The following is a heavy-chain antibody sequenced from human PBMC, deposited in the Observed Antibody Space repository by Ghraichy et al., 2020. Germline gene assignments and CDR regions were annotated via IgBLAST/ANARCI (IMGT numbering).Heavy chain of an antibody. Sequence: SETLSLTCTVSGGSISSSSYYWGWIRQPPGKGLEWIGSIYYSGSTYYNPSLKSRVTISVDTSKNQFSLKLSSVTAADTAVYYCARRGSSWYGADYWGQGTLVTVSS. J-gene: IGHJ4*02. CDR2: IYYSGST. CDR1: GGSISSSSYY. V-gene: IGHV4-39*01. D-gene: IGHD6-13*01. CDR3: ARRGSSWYGADY.